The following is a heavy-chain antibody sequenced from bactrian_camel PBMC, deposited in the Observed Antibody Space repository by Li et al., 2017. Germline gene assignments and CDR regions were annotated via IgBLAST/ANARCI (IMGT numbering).Heavy chain of an antibody. CDR3: AARLAVTSTPLSPSEYRY. CDR2: IVTGSGST. J-gene: IGHJ4*01. V-gene: IGHV3S1*01. D-gene: IGHD2*01. CDR1: GDTYSTAC. Sequence: HVQMVESGGGSVQPGGSLNLTCAVSGDTYSTACMGWFRQAPGEEREGVAAIVTGSGSTYYAESVKGRFAISQDSAENRLYLEMNSLIPEDTAMYYCAARLAVTSTPLSPSEYRYWGQGTQVTVS.